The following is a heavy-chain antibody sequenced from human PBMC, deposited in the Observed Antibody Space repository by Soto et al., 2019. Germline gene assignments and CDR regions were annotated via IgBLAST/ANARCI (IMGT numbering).Heavy chain of an antibody. D-gene: IGHD1-26*01. CDR1: GGTFSTYT. J-gene: IGHJ4*02. V-gene: IGHV1-69*08. CDR3: ARESGSYYCVTGY. CDR2: IIPILGIA. Sequence: QVQLVQSGAEVKKPGSSVKVSCKASGGTFSTYTISWVRQAPGQGLEWMGRIIPILGIANYAQKFQGRVTXTXDXXTSTAYIELSSLRSEDTAVYSCARESGSYYCVTGYWGQGTLVTVSS.